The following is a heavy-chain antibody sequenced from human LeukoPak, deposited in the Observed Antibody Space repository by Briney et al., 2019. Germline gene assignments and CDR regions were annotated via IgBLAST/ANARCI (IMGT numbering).Heavy chain of an antibody. CDR3: ARGSGDGTFDI. J-gene: IGHJ3*02. V-gene: IGHV4-59*12. CDR2: IHYSGST. CDR1: AGSISSYY. D-gene: IGHD2-21*02. Sequence: SETLSLTCTISAGSISSYYWSWIRQPPGMGLEWIGYIHYSGSTNYNPSLKSRVTISVDRSKNQFSLKLSSVTAADTAVYYCARGSGDGTFDIWGQGTMVTVSS.